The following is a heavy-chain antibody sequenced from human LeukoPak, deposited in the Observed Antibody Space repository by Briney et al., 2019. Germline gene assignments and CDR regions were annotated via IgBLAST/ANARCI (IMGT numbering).Heavy chain of an antibody. D-gene: IGHD3-22*01. CDR1: GFTFSGYS. V-gene: IGHV3-48*01. CDR3: ATHREDYDSSGYYLSDAFDI. Sequence: PGGSLRLSCAVSGFTFSGYSMKWVRQAPGKGLEWVSYISSSSATIYHADSVKGRFTVSRDNAKNSLYLQMDSLRGEDTAVYYCATHREDYDSSGYYLSDAFDIWGQGTMVTVSS. J-gene: IGHJ3*02. CDR2: ISSSSATI.